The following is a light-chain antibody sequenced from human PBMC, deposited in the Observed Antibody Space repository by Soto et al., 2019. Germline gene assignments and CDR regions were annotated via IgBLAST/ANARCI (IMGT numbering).Light chain of an antibody. Sequence: EIVLTQSPATLSLSPGERATLSCRASQSVSSYLAWYQQKPGQAPRLLIYDASTRATGIPARFSGSGSGTDFTLTISSLEPEDFAVYYCQQSHNWPRTFGQGTKVDIK. V-gene: IGKV3-11*01. J-gene: IGKJ1*01. CDR2: DAS. CDR1: QSVSSY. CDR3: QQSHNWPRT.